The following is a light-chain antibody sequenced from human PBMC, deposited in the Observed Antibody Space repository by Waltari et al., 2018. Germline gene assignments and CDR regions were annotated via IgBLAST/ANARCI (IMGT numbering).Light chain of an antibody. CDR1: SSDVGGYNY. J-gene: IGLJ3*02. V-gene: IGLV2-14*01. CDR2: DVN. Sequence: QSALTQPASVSGSPGQSITISCTGTSSDVGGYNYVSWYQQHPGKAPKLMIYDVNNRPSGVSNHFSGSKSDNTASLTISGLQAEDEADYYCSSYTSSRTRVFGGGTKLTVL. CDR3: SSYTSSRTRV.